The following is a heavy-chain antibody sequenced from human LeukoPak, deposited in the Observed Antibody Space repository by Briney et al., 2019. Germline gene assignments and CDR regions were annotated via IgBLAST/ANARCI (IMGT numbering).Heavy chain of an antibody. CDR2: ISGSGGST. D-gene: IGHD2-15*01. V-gene: IGHV3-23*01. CDR1: GFTFSSYA. J-gene: IGHJ4*02. CDR3: AKGGCSGGSCYSVLSPFDY. Sequence: GGSLRLSCAASGFTFSSYAMSWVRQAPGKALEWVSAISGSGGSTYYADSVKGRFTISRDNSKNTLYLQMNSLRAEDTAVYYCAKGGCSGGSCYSVLSPFDYWGQGTLVTVSS.